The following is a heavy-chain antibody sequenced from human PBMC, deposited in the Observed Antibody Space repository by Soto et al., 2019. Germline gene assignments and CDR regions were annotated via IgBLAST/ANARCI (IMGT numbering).Heavy chain of an antibody. CDR1: GDSISVGGYY. V-gene: IGHV4-31*03. Sequence: SETLSLTCTVSGDSISVGGYYWSWIRQHPGKGPEWIGYIYYSGHTYYNPSLKSRVTISVDTSKNQFSLKLTSVTAADTAVYYCARGIRSWGQGTTVTVS. CDR2: IYYSGHT. J-gene: IGHJ6*02. CDR3: ARGIRS. D-gene: IGHD3-16*01.